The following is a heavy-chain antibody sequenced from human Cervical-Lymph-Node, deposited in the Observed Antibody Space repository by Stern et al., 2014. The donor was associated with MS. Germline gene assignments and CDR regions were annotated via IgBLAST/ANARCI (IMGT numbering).Heavy chain of an antibody. V-gene: IGHV1-8*01. CDR1: GYTFTSYD. Sequence: VQLVESGAEVKKPGASVKVSCKASGYTFTSYDINWVRQGTGQGLECMGWMNPYRGNAVYAQKFQGRVTMTRDTSTSTAYLELTSLRSEDTAVFYCARGRELLSLDYWGQGTLVTVSS. J-gene: IGHJ4*02. CDR3: ARGRELLSLDY. CDR2: MNPYRGNA. D-gene: IGHD1-26*01.